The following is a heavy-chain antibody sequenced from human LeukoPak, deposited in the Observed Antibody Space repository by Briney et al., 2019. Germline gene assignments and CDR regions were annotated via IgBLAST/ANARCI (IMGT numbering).Heavy chain of an antibody. V-gene: IGHV1-8*03. CDR2: MNPNSGNT. CDR1: GYTFTSYD. Sequence: ASVKVSCKASGYTFTSYDINWVRQATGQGLEWMGWMNPNSGNTGYAQKFQGRVTITRNTSISTAYMELSSLRSDDTAVYYCARDRHRRHYYDSSLHPPLDYWGQGTLVTVSS. D-gene: IGHD3-22*01. J-gene: IGHJ4*02. CDR3: ARDRHRRHYYDSSLHPPLDY.